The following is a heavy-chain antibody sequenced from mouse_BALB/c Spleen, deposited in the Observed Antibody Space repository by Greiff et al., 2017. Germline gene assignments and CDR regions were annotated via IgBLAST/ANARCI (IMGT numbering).Heavy chain of an antibody. Sequence: VKLQESGAELVRPGVSVKISCKGSGYTFTDYAMHWVKQSHAKSLEWIGVISTYYGDASYNQKFKGKATMTVDKSSSTAYMELARLTSEDSAIYYCARGGPYAMDYWGQGTSVTVSS. CDR3: ARGGPYAMDY. CDR1: GYTFTDYA. CDR2: ISTYYGDA. J-gene: IGHJ4*01. V-gene: IGHV1S137*01.